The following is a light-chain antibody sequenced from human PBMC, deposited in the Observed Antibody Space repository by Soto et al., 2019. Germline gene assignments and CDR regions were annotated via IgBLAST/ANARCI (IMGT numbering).Light chain of an antibody. CDR1: QGISSY. J-gene: IGKJ1*01. V-gene: IGKV1-8*01. Sequence: AIRMTQSPSSLSASTGDRVTITCRASQGISSYLAWYQQKPGKAPKLLIYAASTLQSGVPSRFSGSGSGTDFSRTIGCLQSKGFATYYWQQYYSYPQTFGQGTKVEIK. CDR2: AAS. CDR3: QQYYSYPQT.